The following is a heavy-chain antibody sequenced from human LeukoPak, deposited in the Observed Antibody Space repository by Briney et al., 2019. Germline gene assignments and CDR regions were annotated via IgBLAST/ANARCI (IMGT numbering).Heavy chain of an antibody. D-gene: IGHD2-2*01. CDR3: ARPSGSSTGDDAFDI. J-gene: IGHJ3*02. CDR1: GFTFSSYS. V-gene: IGHV3-21*01. CDR2: ISSSSSYI. Sequence: GGSLRLSCAASGFTFSSYSMNWVRQAPGKGLEWVSSISSSSSYIYYADSVKGRFTISRDNAKNSLYLQMNSLRAEDTAVYYCARPSGSSTGDDAFDIWGQGTMVTVSS.